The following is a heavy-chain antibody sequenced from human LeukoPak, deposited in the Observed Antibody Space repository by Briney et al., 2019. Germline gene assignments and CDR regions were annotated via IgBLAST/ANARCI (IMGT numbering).Heavy chain of an antibody. D-gene: IGHD2-15*01. CDR3: ARDGLAAATLHWNFDL. CDR2: IYSGGST. V-gene: IGHV3-53*01. CDR1: GFTVSSNY. Sequence: GGSLRLSCAASGFTVSSNYMSWVRQAPGKGLEWVSVIYSGGSTYYADSVKGRFTISRDNSKNTLYLQMNSLRAEDTAVYYCARDGLAAATLHWNFDLWGRGTLVTVSS. J-gene: IGHJ2*01.